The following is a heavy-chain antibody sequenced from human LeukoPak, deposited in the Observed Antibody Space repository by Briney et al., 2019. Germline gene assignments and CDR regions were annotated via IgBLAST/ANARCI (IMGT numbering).Heavy chain of an antibody. Sequence: GGSLRLSCAASGFMFSRYWMHWVRQAPGKGLVWVSHIKSDGSSTTYADSVKGRFTISRDNAKSTLYLQMSSLRVEDTAVYYCVRDSSSWYYDYWGQGTLVAVSS. D-gene: IGHD6-13*01. CDR1: GFMFSRYW. CDR3: VRDSSSWYYDY. J-gene: IGHJ4*02. V-gene: IGHV3-74*01. CDR2: IKSDGSST.